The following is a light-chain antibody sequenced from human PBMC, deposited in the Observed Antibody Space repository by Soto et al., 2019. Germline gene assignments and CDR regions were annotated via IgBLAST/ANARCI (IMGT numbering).Light chain of an antibody. V-gene: IGLV2-14*01. CDR1: SSDVCGYNY. Sequence: QSVLTQPASVSGSPGQSITISCTGTSSDVCGYNYVSWYQQHPGKAPKLMIYDVSNRPSGVSNRFSGSKSGNTASLTISGLQAEDEADYYCGSSTSRSSSTYVFGTGTKVTVL. CDR2: DVS. J-gene: IGLJ1*01. CDR3: GSSTSRSSSTYV.